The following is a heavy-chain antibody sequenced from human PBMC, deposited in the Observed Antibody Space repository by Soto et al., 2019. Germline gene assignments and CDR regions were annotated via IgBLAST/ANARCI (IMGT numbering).Heavy chain of an antibody. D-gene: IGHD2-8*01. CDR2: IYYSGST. J-gene: IGHJ4*02. CDR3: ARYDRYCTNGVCYTGFTHPRQPFDF. CDR1: GGSIGSSSYY. Sequence: PSETLSLTCTVSGGSIGSSSYYWGWIRQPPGKGLEWIGSIYYSGSTYYNPSLKGRVTISVDTSKNQFSLKLSSVTAADTAVYYCARYDRYCTNGVCYTGFTHPRQPFDFCGQGIRVTVSS. V-gene: IGHV4-39*01.